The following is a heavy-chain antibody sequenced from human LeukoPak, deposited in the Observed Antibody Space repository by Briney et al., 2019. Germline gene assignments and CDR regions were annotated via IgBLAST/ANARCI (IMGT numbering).Heavy chain of an antibody. CDR3: ATLYGSARGAFDY. J-gene: IGHJ4*02. CDR2: ISGSGGST. Sequence: RAGGSLRLSCAASGFTFSSYGMSWVRQAPGKGLEWVSAISGSGGSTYYADSVKGRFTISRDNSKNTLYLQMNTLRVEDTAVYYCATLYGSARGAFDYWGQGTLVTVSS. V-gene: IGHV3-23*01. CDR1: GFTFSSYG. D-gene: IGHD3-10*01.